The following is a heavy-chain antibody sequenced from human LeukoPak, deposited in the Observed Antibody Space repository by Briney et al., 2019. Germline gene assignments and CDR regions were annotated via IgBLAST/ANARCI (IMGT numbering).Heavy chain of an antibody. J-gene: IGHJ6*03. CDR1: GYIFTSNY. V-gene: IGHV1-2*02. Sequence: GASVKVSCKTSGYIFTSNYIYWVRQAPGQGLEWMGWINPNSGGTNYAQKFQGRVTMTRDTSISTACMELSRLRSDDTAVYYCARVWVDSGSYYPYYYYYMDVWGKGTTVSV. D-gene: IGHD3-10*01. CDR3: ARVWVDSGSYYPYYYYYMDV. CDR2: INPNSGGT.